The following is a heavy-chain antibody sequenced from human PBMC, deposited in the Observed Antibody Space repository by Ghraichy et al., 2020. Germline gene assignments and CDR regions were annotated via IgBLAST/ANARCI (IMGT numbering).Heavy chain of an antibody. CDR2: ISSSSSYI. V-gene: IGHV3-21*01. Sequence: LSLTCAASGFTFSSYSMNWVRQAPGKGLEWVSSISSSSSYIYYADSVKGRFTISRDNAKNSLYLQMNSLRAEDTAVYYCARAVGRIVVDWGQGTLVTVSS. D-gene: IGHD3-22*01. CDR1: GFTFSSYS. J-gene: IGHJ4*02. CDR3: ARAVGRIVVD.